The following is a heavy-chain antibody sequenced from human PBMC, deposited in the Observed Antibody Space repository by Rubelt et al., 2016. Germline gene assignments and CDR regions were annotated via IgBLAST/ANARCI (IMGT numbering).Heavy chain of an antibody. Sequence: QITLKESGPTLVKPTQTLPLTCTFSGFSLSTSGLGVGWIRQPPAKALAWLDLIYWNDDKRYSPYLQTRLTITTVTSKNQVVLIMTNMDTMDTATDYCAHLAHYGSGSYYEDYWGQGTLVTVSS. D-gene: IGHD3-10*01. J-gene: IGHJ4*02. CDR1: GFSLSTSGLG. CDR2: IYWNDDK. V-gene: IGHV2-5*01. CDR3: AHLAHYGSGSYYEDY.